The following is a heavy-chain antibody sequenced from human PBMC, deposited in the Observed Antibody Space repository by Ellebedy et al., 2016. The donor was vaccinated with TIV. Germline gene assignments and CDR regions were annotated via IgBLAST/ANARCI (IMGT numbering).Heavy chain of an antibody. Sequence: GGSLRLXXAASGFTFRKSDMRWVRQAPGKGLEWVGRIKSKTDGGTTDYAAPVKGRFTISRDDSRTTLYLQMNSLKTEDTGVYYCTRVYRGGSLDYWGQGTLVTVSS. J-gene: IGHJ4*02. CDR1: GFTFRKSD. D-gene: IGHD3-10*01. CDR2: IKSKTDGGTT. V-gene: IGHV3-15*01. CDR3: TRVYRGGSLDY.